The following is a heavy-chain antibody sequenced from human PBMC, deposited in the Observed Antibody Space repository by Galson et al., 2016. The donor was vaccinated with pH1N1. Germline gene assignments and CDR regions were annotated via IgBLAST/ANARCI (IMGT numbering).Heavy chain of an antibody. CDR1: GGSVSSGSYY. Sequence: ETLSLTCIVSGGSVSSGSYYWSWIRQPPGKGLEWIGYIFYFGSTKYNPSLKSRVTRSIDASKNQFSLKLTSVTAADTAIYYFARDPVGYTPYINYYGPWGQGTLVTVSS. D-gene: IGHD4-11*01. V-gene: IGHV4-61*01. CDR3: ARDPVGYTPYINYYGP. CDR2: IFYFGST. J-gene: IGHJ5*02.